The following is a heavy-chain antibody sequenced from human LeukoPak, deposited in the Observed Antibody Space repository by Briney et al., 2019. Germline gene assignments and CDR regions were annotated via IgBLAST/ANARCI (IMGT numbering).Heavy chain of an antibody. V-gene: IGHV3-15*01. CDR2: IKSKTDGGTT. CDR1: GFTFSNAW. D-gene: IGHD1-1*01. J-gene: IGHJ3*02. Sequence: GGSLRLSCAASGFTFSNAWMSWVRQAPGKGLEWVGRIKSKTDGGTTDYAAPVKGRFTISRDDSKNTLYLQMNSLKTGDTAVYYCTTEFLPWYNWDEKLDAFDIWGQGTMVTVSS. CDR3: TTEFLPWYNWDEKLDAFDI.